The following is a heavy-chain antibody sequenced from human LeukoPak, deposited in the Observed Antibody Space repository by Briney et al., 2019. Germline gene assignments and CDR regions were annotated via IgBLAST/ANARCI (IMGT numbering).Heavy chain of an antibody. J-gene: IGHJ4*02. CDR3: ARAGYCSAAGCRLWAY. D-gene: IGHD2-15*01. CDR2: INSDSSHI. CDR1: GFTFSSYS. Sequence: GGSLRLSCAASGFTFSSYSMNWVRQAPGKGLEWVSSINSDSSHIYYADSVKGRFTISRDNAKNSLYLQMNSLRAEDTAVYYCARAGYCSAAGCRLWAYWGQGSLVTVSS. V-gene: IGHV3-21*01.